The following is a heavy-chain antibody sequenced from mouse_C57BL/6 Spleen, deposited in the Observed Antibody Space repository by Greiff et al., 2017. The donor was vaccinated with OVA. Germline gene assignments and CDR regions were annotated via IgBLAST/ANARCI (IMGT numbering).Heavy chain of an antibody. CDR3: ARREEYFDV. Sequence: EVHLVESGGGLVKPGGSLKLSCAASGFTFSDYGMHWVRQAPEKGLEWVAYISSGSSTIYYADTVKGRFTISRDNAKNTLFLQMTSLRSEDTAMYYCARREEYFDVWGTGTTVTVSS. V-gene: IGHV5-17*01. J-gene: IGHJ1*03. CDR1: GFTFSDYG. CDR2: ISSGSSTI.